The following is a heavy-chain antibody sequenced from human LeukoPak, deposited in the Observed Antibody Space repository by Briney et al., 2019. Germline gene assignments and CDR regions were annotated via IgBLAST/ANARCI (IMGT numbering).Heavy chain of an antibody. D-gene: IGHD6-19*01. CDR2: IWYDGSNK. J-gene: IGHJ4*02. Sequence: PGRSLRLSCAASGFTFSSYGMHWVRQAPGKGLEWVAVIWYDGSNKYYADSVKGRFTISRDNSKNTLYLQMSSLRAEDTAVYYCARDYRVAVADYWGQGTLVTVSS. CDR1: GFTFSSYG. V-gene: IGHV3-33*01. CDR3: ARDYRVAVADY.